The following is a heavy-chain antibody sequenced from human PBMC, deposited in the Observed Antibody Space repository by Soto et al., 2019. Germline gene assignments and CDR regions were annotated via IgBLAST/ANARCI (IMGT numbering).Heavy chain of an antibody. J-gene: IGHJ4*02. D-gene: IGHD4-17*01. CDR3: ARSPSNDYGDYVLG. CDR1: GFTFSSYS. Sequence: GGSLRLSCAASGFTFSSYSMNWVRQAPGKGLEWVSSISSSSYIYYADSVKGRFTISRDNAKNSLYLQMNSLRAEDTAVYYCARSPSNDYGDYVLGWGQGTLVTVSS. V-gene: IGHV3-21*01. CDR2: ISSSSYI.